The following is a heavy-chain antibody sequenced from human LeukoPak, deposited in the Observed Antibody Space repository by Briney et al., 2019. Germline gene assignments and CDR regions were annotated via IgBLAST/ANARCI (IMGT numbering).Heavy chain of an antibody. CDR2: IFNTGNT. CDR1: GGSINSHY. D-gene: IGHD3-10*01. V-gene: IGHV4-59*11. CDR3: ASRPADTTWYGVFDY. J-gene: IGHJ4*02. Sequence: SETLSLTCSVSGGSINSHYWSWIRQPPGKRLEGIGYIFNTGNTNYNPSLASRVTMSVDTSRAQFFLRLSPVTAAGTAIYYCASRPADTTWYGVFDYWSQGTLVTVSS.